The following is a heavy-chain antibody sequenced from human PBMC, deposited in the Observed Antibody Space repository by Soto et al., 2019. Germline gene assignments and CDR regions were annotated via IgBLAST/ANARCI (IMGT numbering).Heavy chain of an antibody. CDR2: IYSSGST. J-gene: IGHJ6*02. D-gene: IGHD3-16*01. Sequence: SETLSLTCTVSGDSISSGNKYWSWIRQPPGKGLEWIGYIYSSGSTYYNPSLKSRLSISLHTSDNQFSLKFDSVTDADSAVYYCARVPSPFDYYYAMDVWGHGTTVTVPS. CDR3: ARVPSPFDYYYAMDV. CDR1: GDSISSGNKY. V-gene: IGHV4-30-4*01.